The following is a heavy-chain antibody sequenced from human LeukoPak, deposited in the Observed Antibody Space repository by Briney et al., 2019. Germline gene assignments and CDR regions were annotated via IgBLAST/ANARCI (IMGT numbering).Heavy chain of an antibody. D-gene: IGHD5-18*01. CDR3: ATHPRYSYGYAFDY. CDR2: IYHSGST. Sequence: SETLSLTCAVSGGSISSSNWWSWVRQPPGKGLEWIGEIYHSGSTNYNPSLKSRVTISVDKSKNQFSLKLSSVTAADTAVYYCATHPRYSYGYAFDYWGQGTLVTVSS. CDR1: GGSISSSNW. J-gene: IGHJ4*02. V-gene: IGHV4-4*02.